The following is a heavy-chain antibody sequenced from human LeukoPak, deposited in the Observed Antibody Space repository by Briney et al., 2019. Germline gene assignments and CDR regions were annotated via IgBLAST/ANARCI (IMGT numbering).Heavy chain of an antibody. CDR3: ARWNYYDSSAQLDWFDP. D-gene: IGHD3-22*01. V-gene: IGHV3-53*01. CDR1: GFTVSSNY. Sequence: HPGGSLRLSCAASGFTVSSNYMSWVRQAPGKGLEWVSVIYSGGSTYYADSVKGRFTISRDNSKNTLYLQMNSLRAEDTAVYYCARWNYYDSSAQLDWFDPWGQGTLVTVSS. CDR2: IYSGGST. J-gene: IGHJ5*02.